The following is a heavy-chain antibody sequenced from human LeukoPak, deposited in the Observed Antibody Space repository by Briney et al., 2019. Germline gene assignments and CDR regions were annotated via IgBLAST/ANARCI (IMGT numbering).Heavy chain of an antibody. CDR3: ARDCGGGSCYGPYDAFDI. D-gene: IGHD2-15*01. CDR1: GFTFSSYE. CDR2: ISSSGSTV. V-gene: IGHV3-48*03. Sequence: GGSLRLSCAASGFTFSSYEMNWVRQAPGKGLEWVSYISSSGSTVYYADSVKGRFTISRDNAKNSLYLQMNSLRAEDTAVYYCARDCGGGSCYGPYDAFDIWGQGTMVTVSS. J-gene: IGHJ3*02.